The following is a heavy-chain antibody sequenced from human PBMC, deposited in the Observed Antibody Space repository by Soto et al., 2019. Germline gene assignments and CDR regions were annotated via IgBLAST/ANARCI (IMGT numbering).Heavy chain of an antibody. J-gene: IGHJ6*02. Sequence: QVQLQESGPGXVKPSETLSLTCTISGGPMNNYYCSWFRQPRGQGLEWIGYMGYNGFTRYNPSLRSRVAISLDTAKNQFSLNLSSVTAADTALYYCARQGFGELHGLVDVWGQGITVTVSS. CDR3: ARQGFGELHGLVDV. D-gene: IGHD3-10*01. V-gene: IGHV4-59*08. CDR2: MGYNGFT. CDR1: GGPMNNYY.